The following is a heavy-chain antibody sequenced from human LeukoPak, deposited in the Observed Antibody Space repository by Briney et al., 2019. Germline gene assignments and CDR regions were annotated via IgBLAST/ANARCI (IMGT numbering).Heavy chain of an antibody. CDR3: ARGYRYDSSGYYLDYYMDV. D-gene: IGHD3-22*01. CDR1: GFTVSSNY. Sequence: GGSLRLSCAASGFTVSSNYMSWVRQAPGKGLEWVSVIYSRGSTYYADSVKGRFTISRDNSKNTLYLQMNSLRAEDTAVYYCARGYRYDSSGYYLDYYMDVWAKGPRSPSP. CDR2: IYSRGST. J-gene: IGHJ6*03. V-gene: IGHV3-53*01.